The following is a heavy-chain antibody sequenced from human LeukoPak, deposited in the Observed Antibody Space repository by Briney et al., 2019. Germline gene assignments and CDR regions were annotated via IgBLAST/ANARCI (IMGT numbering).Heavy chain of an antibody. D-gene: IGHD6-13*01. J-gene: IGHJ4*02. CDR3: AKDRGYSSSWRRLDY. V-gene: IGHV3-23*01. Sequence: GGSLRLSCAASGFTFSSYAMSWVRQAPGKGLEWVSAISGSGGSTYYADSVKGRFTISRDNSKNTLYLQMNSLRAEDTAVYYCAKDRGYSSSWRRLDYWGQGTLVTVSS. CDR1: GFTFSSYA. CDR2: ISGSGGST.